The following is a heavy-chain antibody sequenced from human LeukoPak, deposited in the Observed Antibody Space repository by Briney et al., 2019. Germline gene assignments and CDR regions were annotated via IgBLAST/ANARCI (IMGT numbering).Heavy chain of an antibody. J-gene: IGHJ4*02. CDR1: GLTFSSYA. CDR2: ISYDGSNK. CDR3: ARDTYRITMIVVAAYYFDY. Sequence: GGSLRLSCAASGLTFSSYAMHGVRQAPGKGLEWVAVISYDGSNKYYADSVKGRFTISRDNSKNTLYLQMNSLRAEDTAVYYCARDTYRITMIVVAAYYFDYWGQGTLVTVSS. V-gene: IGHV3-30-3*01. D-gene: IGHD3-22*01.